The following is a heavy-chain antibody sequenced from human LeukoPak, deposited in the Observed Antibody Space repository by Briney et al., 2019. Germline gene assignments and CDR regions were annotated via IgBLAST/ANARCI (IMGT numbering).Heavy chain of an antibody. V-gene: IGHV4-59*03. CDR2: VYYSGSA. CDR1: DGSISTYY. D-gene: IGHD6-6*01. Sequence: SETLSLTRTISDGSISTYYWSWIRQPPGKGLEWIGYVYYSGSADYNPSLRSRVTLSVDTSKNQFSLTLTSVTAADTAMYYCATTTIGSSSSYYFDYWGRGTLVTVSS. CDR3: ATTTIGSSSSYYFDY. J-gene: IGHJ4*02.